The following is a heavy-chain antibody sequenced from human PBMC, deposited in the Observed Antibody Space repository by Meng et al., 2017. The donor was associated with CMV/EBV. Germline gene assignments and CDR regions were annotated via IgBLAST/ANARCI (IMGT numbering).Heavy chain of an antibody. J-gene: IGHJ4*02. CDR1: GCSISSGDYY. CDR2: IYYSGST. Sequence: QGQLQESGPGLVTPSQPLSLTCTVSGCSISSGDYYWSLIRQPPGKGLEWIGYIYYSGSTYYNPSLKRRVTISVDTSKNQFSLKLSSVTAADTAVYYCARVGRTSCYDYWGQGTLVTVSS. V-gene: IGHV4-30-4*08. CDR3: ARVGRTSCYDY. D-gene: IGHD2-2*01.